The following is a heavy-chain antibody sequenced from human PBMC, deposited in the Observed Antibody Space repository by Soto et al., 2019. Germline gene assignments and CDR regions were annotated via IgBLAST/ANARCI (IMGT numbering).Heavy chain of an antibody. CDR3: ARDWGTGCYHLDS. Sequence: SETLSLTCAVSGYSISTGLNWGWIRQPPGKGLEWIGSIYHSGSTYYNLSLKSRVTLSADTSKNQISLKLISVTAADTALYYCARDWGTGCYHLDSWGQGTLVTVSS. J-gene: IGHJ4*02. CDR1: GYSISTGLN. CDR2: IYHSGST. V-gene: IGHV4-38-2*02. D-gene: IGHD6-19*01.